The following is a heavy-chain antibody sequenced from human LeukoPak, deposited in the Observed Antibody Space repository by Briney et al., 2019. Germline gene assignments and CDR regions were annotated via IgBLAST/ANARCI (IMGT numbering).Heavy chain of an antibody. CDR2: IYYSGST. CDR1: AGSISSSSYY. Sequence: SETLSLTCTVSAGSISSSSYYWGWIRQPPGKGLEWIGSIYYSGSTYYNPSLKSRVTISVDTSKNQFSLKLSSVTAADTAVYYCARRAISGFADYWGQGTLVTVSS. V-gene: IGHV4-39*01. CDR3: ARRAISGFADY. J-gene: IGHJ4*02. D-gene: IGHD3-3*01.